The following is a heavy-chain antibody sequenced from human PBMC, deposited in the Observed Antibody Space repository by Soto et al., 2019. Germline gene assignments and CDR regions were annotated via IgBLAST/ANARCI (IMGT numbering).Heavy chain of an antibody. Sequence: SETLSLTCTVSGGSISSYYWSWIRQPPGRGLEWIGYIYYSGSTYYNPSLKSRVTISVDTSKNQFSLKLSSVTAADTAVYYCARGHDPIVNYYFDYWGQGALVTVSS. CDR3: ARGHDPIVNYYFDY. CDR1: GGSISSYY. J-gene: IGHJ4*02. D-gene: IGHD1-20*01. V-gene: IGHV4-59*08. CDR2: IYYSGST.